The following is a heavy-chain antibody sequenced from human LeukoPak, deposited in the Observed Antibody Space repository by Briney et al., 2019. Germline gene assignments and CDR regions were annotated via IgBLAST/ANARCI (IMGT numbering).Heavy chain of an antibody. CDR3: ATGARRVVVPAAILRMDV. J-gene: IGHJ6*04. CDR1: GYTFTDYY. CDR2: VDPEDGET. Sequence: ASVEVSCKVSGYTFTDYYMHWVQQAPGKGLEWMGLVDPEDGETIYAEKFQGRVTITADTSTDTAYMELSSLRSEDTAVYYCATGARRVVVPAAILRMDVWGKGTTVTVSS. V-gene: IGHV1-69-2*01. D-gene: IGHD2-2*01.